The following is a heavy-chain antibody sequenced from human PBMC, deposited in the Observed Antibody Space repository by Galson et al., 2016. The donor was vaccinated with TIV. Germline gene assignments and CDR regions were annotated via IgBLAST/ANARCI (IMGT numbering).Heavy chain of an antibody. V-gene: IGHV5-51*01. CDR1: GYRFSHSW. D-gene: IGHD3-3*01. Sequence: QSGAEVKKPGGSLKISCKTSGYRFSHSWIGWVRQKPGKGLEWVGHIYPGDSDTRYSTSFKGHVTISAHTSIATAYLQWGSLKASDTAIYYCARHGYDFWNGQDYFFYGMDVWGQGTTVTVSS. CDR3: ARHGYDFWNGQDYFFYGMDV. J-gene: IGHJ6*02. CDR2: IYPGDSDT.